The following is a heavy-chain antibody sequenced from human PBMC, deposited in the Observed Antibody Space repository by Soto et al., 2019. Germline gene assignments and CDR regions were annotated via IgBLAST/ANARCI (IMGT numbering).Heavy chain of an antibody. CDR2: ISAGGDGT. V-gene: IGHV3-23*01. D-gene: IGHD1-26*01. CDR3: ADGGRYPYY. CDR1: GFSFRSYA. J-gene: IGHJ4*02. Sequence: EGQLLESGGDLVQPGGSLRLSCVASGFSFRSYAMGWVRQAPGKGLNWVSSISAGGDGTYYADSVKGRFTISRDNSKNTMYLQMTSLRADDTAVYYCADGGRYPYYWGPGTLVIVSS.